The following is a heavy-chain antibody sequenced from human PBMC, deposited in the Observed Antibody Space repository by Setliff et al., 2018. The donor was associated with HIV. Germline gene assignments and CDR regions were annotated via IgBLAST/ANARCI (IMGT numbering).Heavy chain of an antibody. J-gene: IGHJ6*03. V-gene: IGHV1-18*01. D-gene: IGHD1-26*01. CDR3: ARSPLSIVGATGYYYYMDV. CDR2: ISASSVNT. CDR1: GYTFINYH. Sequence: ASVKVSCKASGYTFINYHITWVRQAPGQGLEWVGSISASSVNTNYTQGRVTMTTDISTSTAYMELRSLRSDDTAVYYCARSPLSIVGATGYYYYMDVWGKGTTVTVSS.